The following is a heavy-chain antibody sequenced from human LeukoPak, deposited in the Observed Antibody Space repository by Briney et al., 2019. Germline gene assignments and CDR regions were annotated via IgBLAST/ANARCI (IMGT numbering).Heavy chain of an antibody. CDR3: ATDLTFTNGDY. CDR1: GGTFSSYA. Sequence: GASVKVSCKASGGTFSSYAISWVRQAPGQGLEWMGRIIPILGIANYAQKFQGRVTMTEDTSTDTAYMELSSLRSEDTAVYYCATDLTFTNGDYWGQGTLVTVSS. CDR2: IIPILGIA. D-gene: IGHD3-3*01. V-gene: IGHV1-69*04. J-gene: IGHJ4*02.